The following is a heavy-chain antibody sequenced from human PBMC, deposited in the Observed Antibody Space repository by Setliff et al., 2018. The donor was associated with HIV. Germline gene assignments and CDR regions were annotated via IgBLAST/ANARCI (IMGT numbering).Heavy chain of an antibody. J-gene: IGHJ6*02. CDR2: IYTSGST. V-gene: IGHV4-61*02. CDR3: AREDYYYYGMDV. Sequence: PSETLSLTCTVSGGPISSGSYYWNWIRQPAGKGLEWIGRIYTSGSTNYNPSLKSRVTISVDTSKNQFPLKLSSVTAADTAVYYCAREDYYYYGMDVWGQGTTVTVSS. CDR1: GGPISSGSYY.